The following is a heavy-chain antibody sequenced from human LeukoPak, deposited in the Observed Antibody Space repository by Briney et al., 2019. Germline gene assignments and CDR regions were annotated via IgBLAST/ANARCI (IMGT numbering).Heavy chain of an antibody. V-gene: IGHV1-69*04. Sequence: ASVKVSCKASGGTFSSYAISWVRQAPGQGLEWMGRIIPILGIANYAQKFQGRVTITADKSTSTAYMELSSLRSEDTAVYYCARAYYYDSSGYRDYYYYGMDVWGQGTTVTVSS. CDR3: ARAYYYDSSGYRDYYYYGMDV. J-gene: IGHJ6*02. CDR1: GGTFSSYA. D-gene: IGHD3-22*01. CDR2: IIPILGIA.